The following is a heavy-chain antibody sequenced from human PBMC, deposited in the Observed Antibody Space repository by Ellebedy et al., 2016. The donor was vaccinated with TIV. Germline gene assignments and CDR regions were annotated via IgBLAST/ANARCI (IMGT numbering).Heavy chain of an antibody. CDR1: GYTFTTYG. Sequence: AASVKVSCKASGYTFTTYGITCVRQAPGQGTEWMGWIGTYEGNTKYAQKLQGRVTMTRDTSTSTAYMELRSLRSDDTAVYYCARVSIRQGWDYWGQGTLVTVSS. CDR2: IGTYEGNT. D-gene: IGHD2-15*01. J-gene: IGHJ4*02. V-gene: IGHV1-18*04. CDR3: ARVSIRQGWDY.